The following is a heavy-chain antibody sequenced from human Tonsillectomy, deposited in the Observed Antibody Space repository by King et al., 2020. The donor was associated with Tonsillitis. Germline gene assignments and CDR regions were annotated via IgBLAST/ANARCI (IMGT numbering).Heavy chain of an antibody. V-gene: IGHV3-30*04. J-gene: IGHJ4*02. CDR1: GFSFGNYA. CDR3: ARGPHIVVVITATPGNIDF. CDR2: ISHDGSNK. D-gene: IGHD2-15*01. Sequence: VQLVESGGGVVQPGRSLGLSCAASGFSFGNYAMHWVRQAPGRGLEWVAVISHDGSNKYYADSVRGRFTISSETSKNTLYLQMNSLRAEDTATYYCARGPHIVVVITATPGNIDFWGQGTLVTVSS.